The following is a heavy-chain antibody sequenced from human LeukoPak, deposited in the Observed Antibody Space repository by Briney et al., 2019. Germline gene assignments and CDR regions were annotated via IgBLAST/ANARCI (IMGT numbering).Heavy chain of an antibody. J-gene: IGHJ4*02. Sequence: PGGSLRLSCAASGFTFSSYAMSWVRQAPGKGLEWVSAISGSGGSTYYADSVKGRFTISRDNSKNTLYLQMNSLRAEDTAVYYCASHDYGEESGPDYLGQGTLVTVSS. CDR3: ASHDYGEESGPDY. V-gene: IGHV3-23*01. D-gene: IGHD4-17*01. CDR1: GFTFSSYA. CDR2: ISGSGGST.